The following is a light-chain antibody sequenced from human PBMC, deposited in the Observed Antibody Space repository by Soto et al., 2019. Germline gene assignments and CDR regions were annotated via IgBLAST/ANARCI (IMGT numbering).Light chain of an antibody. Sequence: QLVLTQPASVSGSPGQSITISCTGTSSDVGGYNYVSWYQQHPGKAPKLMIYDVSNRPSGVSNRVSGSKSGNTASLTISGLQAEDEADYYCSSYTRSSPLGFGGGTKLTVL. V-gene: IGLV2-14*01. CDR3: SSYTRSSPLG. CDR1: SSDVGGYNY. CDR2: DVS. J-gene: IGLJ2*01.